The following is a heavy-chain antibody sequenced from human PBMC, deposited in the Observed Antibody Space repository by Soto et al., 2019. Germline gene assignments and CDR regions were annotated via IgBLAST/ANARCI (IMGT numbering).Heavy chain of an antibody. CDR2: ISSSSSTI. CDR1: GFTFSNYG. J-gene: IGHJ5*02. D-gene: IGHD6-13*01. V-gene: IGHV3-48*01. CDR3: ARHPERIAEIGWFDP. Sequence: GGSLRLSCAASGFTFSNYGMNWVRQAPGKGLEWVSYISSSSSTIYYADSVKGRFTISRDNAKNSLYLQMNSLRAEDTAVYYCARHPERIAEIGWFDPWGQGTLVTVSS.